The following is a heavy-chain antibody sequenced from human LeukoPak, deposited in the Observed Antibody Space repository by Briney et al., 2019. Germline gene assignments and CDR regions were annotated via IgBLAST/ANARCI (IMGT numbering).Heavy chain of an antibody. J-gene: IGHJ4*02. CDR2: ISGSGRII. CDR1: GFTFNNYE. Sequence: GGSLRLSCAASGFTFNNYEMNWVRQAPGKGLEWLAYISGSGRIIYYADSVRGRFTISRDNAKHSLYLQMNSLRAEDTAVYYCARFASATYCGGDCYSYYFDYWGQGTLLTVSS. D-gene: IGHD2-21*02. V-gene: IGHV3-48*03. CDR3: ARFASATYCGGDCYSYYFDY.